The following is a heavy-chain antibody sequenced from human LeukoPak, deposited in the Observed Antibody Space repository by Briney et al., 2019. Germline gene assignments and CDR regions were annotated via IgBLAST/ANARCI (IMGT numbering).Heavy chain of an antibody. J-gene: IGHJ4*02. CDR2: ISYDGSNK. Sequence: GGSLRLSCAASGFTFSSYGMHWVRQAPGKGLERVAVISYDGSNKYYADSVKGRFTISRDNSKNTLYLQMNSLRAEDTAVYYCATAHYYDSSGYFDYWGQGTLVTVSS. V-gene: IGHV3-30*03. D-gene: IGHD3-22*01. CDR3: ATAHYYDSSGYFDY. CDR1: GFTFSSYG.